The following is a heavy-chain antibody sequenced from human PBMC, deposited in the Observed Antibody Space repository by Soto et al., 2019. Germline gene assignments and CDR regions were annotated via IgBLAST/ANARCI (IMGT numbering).Heavy chain of an antibody. J-gene: IGHJ6*03. CDR1: GYTFTSYD. Sequence: ASVKVSCKASGYTFTSYDINWVRQATGQGLEWMGWMNPNSGNTGYAQKFQGRVTMTRNTSISTAYMELSSLRSEDTAVYYCAIAGRASQYYYYYMDVWGKGTTVTVSS. CDR3: AIAGRASQYYYYYMDV. CDR2: MNPNSGNT. V-gene: IGHV1-8*01. D-gene: IGHD2-2*01.